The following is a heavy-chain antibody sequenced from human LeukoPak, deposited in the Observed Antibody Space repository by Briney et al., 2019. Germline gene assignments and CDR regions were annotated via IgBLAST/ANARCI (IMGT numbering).Heavy chain of an antibody. CDR2: ISYEGGPQ. J-gene: IGHJ5*02. CDR1: GVTLSHYG. V-gene: IGHV3-30*18. Sequence: PGGSLRLSCAVSGVTLSHYGMHWVRQAPGKGLEWVAVISYEGGPQHYADSVEGRFIIYRDNPKNTLYLQMNILRTEDTAVYYSAKEGTPQVSTWYDLWGQGTQVIVSS. CDR3: AKEGTPQVSTWYDL. D-gene: IGHD1-1*01.